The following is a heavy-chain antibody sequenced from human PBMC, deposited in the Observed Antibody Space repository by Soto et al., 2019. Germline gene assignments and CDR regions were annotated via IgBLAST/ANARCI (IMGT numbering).Heavy chain of an antibody. CDR2: VTGNGVTT. V-gene: IGHV3-23*01. CDR1: GFTFRSYA. Sequence: EVQLLESGGGLVQPGGSLRLSCAASGFTFRSYAMSWVRQAPGKGLEWVSVVTGNGVTTYYADSVKGRFTISRDNSVNTLFLQMNGLRAEDTAIYFCAKGGVTTVTQIDYWGQGTLVTVSS. J-gene: IGHJ4*02. D-gene: IGHD4-17*01. CDR3: AKGGVTTVTQIDY.